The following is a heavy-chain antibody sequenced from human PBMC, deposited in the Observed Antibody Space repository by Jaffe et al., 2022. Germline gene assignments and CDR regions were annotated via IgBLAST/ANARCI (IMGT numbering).Heavy chain of an antibody. CDR3: ARSGQRSIAVAGTHYHNWFDP. CDR1: GGSISSSSYY. J-gene: IGHJ5*02. V-gene: IGHV4-39*01. CDR2: IYYSGST. D-gene: IGHD6-19*01. Sequence: QLQLQESGPGLVKPSETLSLTCTVSGGSISSSSYYWGWIRQPPGKGLEWIGSIYYSGSTYYNPSLKSRVTISVDTSKNQFSLKLSSVTAADTAVYYCARSGQRSIAVAGTHYHNWFDPWGQGTLVTVSS.